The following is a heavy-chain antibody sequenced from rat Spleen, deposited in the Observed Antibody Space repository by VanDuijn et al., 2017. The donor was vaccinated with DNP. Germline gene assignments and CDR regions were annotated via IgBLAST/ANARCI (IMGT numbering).Heavy chain of an antibody. D-gene: IGHD1-11*01. J-gene: IGHJ2*01. CDR1: GFTFSSFP. V-gene: IGHV5-46*01. Sequence: EVQLVESGGGSVQPGRSMKLSCAASGFTFSSFPMAWVRQAPTKGLEWVAAISTGGGNTYYRDSVKGRFTISRDNAKSTLYLQMDSLRSEETATYYCAKAGGYSPWYFDYWGQGVMVTVSS. CDR2: ISTGGGNT. CDR3: AKAGGYSPWYFDY.